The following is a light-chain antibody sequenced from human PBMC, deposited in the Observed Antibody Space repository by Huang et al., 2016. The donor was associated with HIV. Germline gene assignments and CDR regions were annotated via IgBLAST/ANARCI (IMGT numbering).Light chain of an antibody. V-gene: IGKV3-20*01. J-gene: IGKJ2*01. CDR3: QQYGTSPYT. Sequence: IVLTQSPGTLSLSPGERATLSCRAIQSVTSNYLVWYQQRPDQTPRLLIYGASNRASGIPDRFGGRGSGSDFTRTISGLEPEDFAVYYCQQYGTSPYTFGQGTKLEIK. CDR2: GAS. CDR1: QSVTSNY.